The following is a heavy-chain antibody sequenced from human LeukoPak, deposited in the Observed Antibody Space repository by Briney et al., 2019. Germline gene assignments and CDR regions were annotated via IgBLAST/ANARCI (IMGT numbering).Heavy chain of an antibody. CDR3: ARRRVDSGNHHFDY. V-gene: IGHV4-59*08. CDR1: GGSMSIYY. J-gene: IGHJ4*02. D-gene: IGHD1-26*01. CDR2: IYNSGSA. Sequence: PSETLSLTCTVSGGSMSIYYWSWIRQPPGKGLEWIGNIYNSGSADYNPSLKSRVTISVDTSKNQFSLKLSSVTAADTAVYYCARRRVDSGNHHFDYWGQGTLVTVSS.